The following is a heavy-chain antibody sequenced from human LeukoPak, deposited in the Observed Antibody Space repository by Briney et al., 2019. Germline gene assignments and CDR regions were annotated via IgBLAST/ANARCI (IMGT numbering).Heavy chain of an antibody. Sequence: PSETLSLTCTVSGGSVSSGSYYWSWIRQPPGKGLEWIGYIYYSGSTNYNPSLKSRVTISVDTSKNQFSLKLSSVTAADTAVYYCARDRSSGYLLDYWGQGTLVTVSS. CDR1: GGSVSSGSYY. J-gene: IGHJ4*02. CDR2: IYYSGST. V-gene: IGHV4-61*01. D-gene: IGHD3-22*01. CDR3: ARDRSSGYLLDY.